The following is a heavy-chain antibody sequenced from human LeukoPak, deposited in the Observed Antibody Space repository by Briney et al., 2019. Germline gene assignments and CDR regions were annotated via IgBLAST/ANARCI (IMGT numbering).Heavy chain of an antibody. D-gene: IGHD6-13*01. CDR3: ANLYSSSWYSFHKVWFDP. CDR2: ISYDGSNK. V-gene: IGHV3-30*04. CDR1: GFTFSSYA. J-gene: IGHJ5*02. Sequence: GRSLRLSCAASGFTFSSYAMHWVRQAPGKGLEWVAVISYDGSNKYYADSVKCRFTISRDNSKNTLYLQMNSLRAEDTAVYYCANLYSSSWYSFHKVWFDPWGQGTLVTVSS.